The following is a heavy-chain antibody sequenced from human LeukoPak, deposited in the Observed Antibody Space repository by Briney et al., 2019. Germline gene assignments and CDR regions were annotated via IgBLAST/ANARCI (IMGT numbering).Heavy chain of an antibody. CDR2: ISGSGGST. CDR3: ANVVTIFGAPFDY. Sequence: GRSLRLSCAASGFTFSSYAMSWVRQAPGKGLEWVSAISGSGGSTYYADSVKGRFTISRDNSKNTLYLQMNSLRAEDTAVYYCANVVTIFGAPFDYWGQGTLVTVSS. D-gene: IGHD3-3*01. V-gene: IGHV3-23*01. CDR1: GFTFSSYA. J-gene: IGHJ4*02.